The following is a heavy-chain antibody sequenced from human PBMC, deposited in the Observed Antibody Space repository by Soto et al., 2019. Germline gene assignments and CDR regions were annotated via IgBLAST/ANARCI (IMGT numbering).Heavy chain of an antibody. CDR3: TTSGNPNIVDH. Sequence: EVQLVESGGGLVKPGGSLRLSCAASGFSFSKAWMNWVRQAPGKGLEWVGRIRSRSGTTDYAAPVKGRFTISRDDSKYTLYSQMNSLKVEDTAVYFCTTSGNPNIVDHWGHGTLVIVSS. CDR1: GFSFSKAW. J-gene: IGHJ4*01. CDR2: IRSRSGTT. V-gene: IGHV3-15*07.